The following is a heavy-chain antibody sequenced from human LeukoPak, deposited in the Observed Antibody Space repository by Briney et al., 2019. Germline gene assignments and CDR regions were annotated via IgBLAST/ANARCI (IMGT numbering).Heavy chain of an antibody. D-gene: IGHD1/OR15-1a*01. CDR3: ARDIGLHWHKYDY. CDR1: GGTFSSYA. Sequence: GASVKVSCKASGGTFSSYAISWERQAPGQGLEWMGRIIPILGIANYAQKFQGRVTITADKSTSTAYMELSSLRSEDTAVYYCARDIGLHWHKYDYWGQGTLVTVSS. J-gene: IGHJ4*02. CDR2: IIPILGIA. V-gene: IGHV1-69*04.